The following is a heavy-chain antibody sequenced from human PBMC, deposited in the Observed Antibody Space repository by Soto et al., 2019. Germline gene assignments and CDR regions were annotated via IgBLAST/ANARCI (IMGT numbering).Heavy chain of an antibody. V-gene: IGHV3-23*01. CDR2: ISGSGGST. D-gene: IGHD2-15*01. Sequence: EVQLLASGGGLVQPGGSLRLSCAASGFIFDSCAMSWVRQAPGKGLEWVSAISGSGGSTYYADSVKGRFTISRDKSKNAVYLQVNSLRAEDTAVYYCVVSGEHSDTDHYFDYWGQRTLVTVSS. J-gene: IGHJ4*02. CDR3: VVSGEHSDTDHYFDY. CDR1: GFIFDSCA.